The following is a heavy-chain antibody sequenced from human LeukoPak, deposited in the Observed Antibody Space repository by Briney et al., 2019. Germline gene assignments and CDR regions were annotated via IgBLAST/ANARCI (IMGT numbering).Heavy chain of an antibody. CDR2: IIPIFGTA. J-gene: IGHJ3*02. CDR1: GGTFSSYA. CDR3: ARDLNWGSFDAFDI. Sequence: ASVKVSCKASGGTFSSYAISWVRQDPGQGREWMGGIIPIFGTANYAQKFQGRVTITADESTSTAYMELSSLRSEDTAVYYCARDLNWGSFDAFDIWGQGTMVTVSS. V-gene: IGHV1-69*01. D-gene: IGHD7-27*01.